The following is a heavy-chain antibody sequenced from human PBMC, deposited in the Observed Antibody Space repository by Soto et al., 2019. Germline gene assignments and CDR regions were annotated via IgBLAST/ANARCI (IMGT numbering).Heavy chain of an antibody. CDR1: GGSISSGGYY. CDR3: ARDMPGEYSGYDLGYYYYGMDV. CDR2: IYYSGST. V-gene: IGHV4-31*03. J-gene: IGHJ6*02. D-gene: IGHD5-12*01. Sequence: SETLSLTCTVSGGSISSGGYYWSWIRQHPGKGLEWIGYIYYSGSTYYNPSLKSRVTISVDTSKNQFSLKLSSVTAADTAVYYCARDMPGEYSGYDLGYYYYGMDVWGQGTTVTVSS.